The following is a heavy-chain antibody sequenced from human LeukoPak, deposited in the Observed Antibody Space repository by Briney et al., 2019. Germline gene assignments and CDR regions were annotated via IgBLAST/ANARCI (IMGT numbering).Heavy chain of an antibody. D-gene: IGHD6-6*01. Sequence: SETLSLTCTVSGGSISGYFWTWIRQPAGGGLEWIGRISTSGTTNYNPSLKSRVTLSVDTSKNQLSLNLSSVTAADTAVYYCAREGGSSRYFDYWGQGTLVTVSS. CDR3: AREGGSSRYFDY. V-gene: IGHV4-4*07. CDR2: ISTSGTT. J-gene: IGHJ4*02. CDR1: GGSISGYF.